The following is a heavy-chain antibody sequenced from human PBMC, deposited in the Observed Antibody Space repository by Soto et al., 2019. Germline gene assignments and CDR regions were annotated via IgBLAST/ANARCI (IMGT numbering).Heavy chain of an antibody. Sequence: SETLSLTCTVSGASIISYFWSWIRPTPGKGLELIGYIYYNENTNYNPSLKSRVTISLDTSKNQFSLKLTSVTSADTAVYYCARTRSGDYYYDYWGLGTLVTVSS. V-gene: IGHV4-59*01. CDR2: IYYNENT. D-gene: IGHD2-21*02. J-gene: IGHJ4*02. CDR1: GASIISYF. CDR3: ARTRSGDYYYDY.